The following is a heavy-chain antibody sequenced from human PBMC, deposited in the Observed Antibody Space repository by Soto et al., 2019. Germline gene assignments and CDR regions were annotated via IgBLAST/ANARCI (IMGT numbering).Heavy chain of an antibody. CDR3: ARDVSLESITIFDY. D-gene: IGHD3-3*01. V-gene: IGHV1-69*13. CDR2: IIPIFGTA. CDR1: GGTFSSYA. J-gene: IGHJ4*02. Sequence: SVKVSCKASGGTFSSYAISWVRQAPGQGLEWMGVIIPIFGTANYAQKFQGRVTITADESTSTAYMELSSLRSEDTAVYYCARDVSLESITIFDYWGQGTLVTVSS.